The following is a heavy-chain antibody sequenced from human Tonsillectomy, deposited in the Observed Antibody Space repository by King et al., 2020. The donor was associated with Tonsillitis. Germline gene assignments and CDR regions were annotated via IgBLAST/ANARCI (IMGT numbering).Heavy chain of an antibody. V-gene: IGHV3-30*04. CDR1: GFTFSSYA. D-gene: IGHD6-19*01. J-gene: IGHJ4*02. Sequence: VQLVESGGGVVQPGRSLRLSCAASGFTFSSYAMHWVRQAPGKGLEWVAIISYDGSNKYYADSVKGRFTISRDNSKNTLYLQMNSLRPEDTAVYYCARDWGTFTVGGNYFDYWGQGTLVTVSS. CDR3: ARDWGTFTVGGNYFDY. CDR2: ISYDGSNK.